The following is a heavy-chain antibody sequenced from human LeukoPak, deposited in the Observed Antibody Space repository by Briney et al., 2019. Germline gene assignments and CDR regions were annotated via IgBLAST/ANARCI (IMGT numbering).Heavy chain of an antibody. J-gene: IGHJ4*02. CDR1: GFTFSIYS. Sequence: GGSLRLSCAASGFTFSIYSMNWVRQAPGKGLEWVSYISSSSSTILYADSVKGRFTISRDNAKNSLYLQMNSLRAGDTAVYYCARGGGYSGSYEFDYWGQGTLVTVSS. D-gene: IGHD1-26*01. V-gene: IGHV3-48*01. CDR2: ISSSSSTI. CDR3: ARGGGYSGSYEFDY.